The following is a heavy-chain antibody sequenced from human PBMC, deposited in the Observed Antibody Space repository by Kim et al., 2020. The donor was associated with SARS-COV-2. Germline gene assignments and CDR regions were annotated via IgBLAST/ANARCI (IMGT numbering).Heavy chain of an antibody. CDR3: ARSSADY. J-gene: IGHJ4*02. Sequence: SSGRTNYNPSLKDRVTMSVDSPKNQFSLKLTSVTAADTAVYFCARSSADYWGQGTLVTVSS. CDR2: SSGRT. V-gene: IGHV4-59*10.